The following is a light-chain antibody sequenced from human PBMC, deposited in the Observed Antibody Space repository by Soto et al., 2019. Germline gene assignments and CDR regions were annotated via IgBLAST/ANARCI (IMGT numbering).Light chain of an antibody. CDR2: GAS. J-gene: IGKJ5*01. CDR3: QQYGNSPIT. Sequence: DIVLTQSPGPLSLSPGERATLSCRASQSVTNNYLAWYQQKPGQAPRLLIDGASSRATGAPDRFSGTGSGTDFTLTISRLEPEDFAVFYCQQYGNSPITFGQG. V-gene: IGKV3-20*01. CDR1: QSVTNNY.